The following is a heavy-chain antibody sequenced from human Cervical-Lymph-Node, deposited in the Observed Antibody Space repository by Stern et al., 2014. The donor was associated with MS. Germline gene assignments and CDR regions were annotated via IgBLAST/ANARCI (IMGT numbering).Heavy chain of an antibody. V-gene: IGHV3-30-3*01. J-gene: IGHJ4*02. Sequence: VQLEESGGGVVQPGRSLRLSCAASGFIFSNYAMYWVRQAPGKGLDWVAFVSDGGSKQFYADSVKGRFTISRDNANNTLYLQMNSLRPEDTAVYYCGRDTCRGGGCYFRYWGQGSLITVSS. CDR1: GFIFSNYA. CDR2: VSDGGSKQ. D-gene: IGHD2-15*01. CDR3: GRDTCRGGGCYFRY.